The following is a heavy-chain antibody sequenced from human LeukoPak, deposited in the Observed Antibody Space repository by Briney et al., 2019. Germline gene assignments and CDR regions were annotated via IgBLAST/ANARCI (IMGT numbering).Heavy chain of an antibody. Sequence: GASVKVSCKASGGTFSSYAISWVRQAPGQGLEWMGRIIPIFGTANYAQKFQGRVTITTDESTGTAYMELSSLRSEDTAVYYCARESIGSGSRYYFDYWGQGTLVTVSS. J-gene: IGHJ4*02. CDR1: GGTFSSYA. CDR3: ARESIGSGSRYYFDY. V-gene: IGHV1-69*05. CDR2: IIPIFGTA. D-gene: IGHD3-22*01.